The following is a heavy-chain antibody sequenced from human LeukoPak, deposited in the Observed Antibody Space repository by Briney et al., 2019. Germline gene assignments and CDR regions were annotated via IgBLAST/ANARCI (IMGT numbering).Heavy chain of an antibody. D-gene: IGHD3-22*01. V-gene: IGHV4-39*01. CDR1: GGSISSSSYY. CDR3: ARHQYDSSGYYYGFYWFDP. CDR2: IYYSGST. Sequence: ETLSLTCTVSGGSISSSSYYCGWIRQPPGKGLEWIGSIYYSGSTFYNPSLKSRVTISVDTSKNQFSLKLSSVTAADTAVYYCARHQYDSSGYYYGFYWFDPWGQGTLVTVSS. J-gene: IGHJ5*02.